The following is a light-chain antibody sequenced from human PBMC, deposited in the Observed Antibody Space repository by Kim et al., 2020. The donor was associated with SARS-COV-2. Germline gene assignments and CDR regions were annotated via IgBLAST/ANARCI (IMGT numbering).Light chain of an antibody. V-gene: IGLV1-36*01. J-gene: IGLJ2*01. CDR1: SSNIGSYA. Sequence: QSVLTQPPSVSGAPRHRVTISCSGSSSNIGSYAVNWYQQLPGEAPKLLIYYNDLLPSGVSDRFSGSKSGTSASLAISGLQSEDEADYYCAAWDDSLNGVVFGGGTQLTVL. CDR3: AAWDDSLNGVV. CDR2: YND.